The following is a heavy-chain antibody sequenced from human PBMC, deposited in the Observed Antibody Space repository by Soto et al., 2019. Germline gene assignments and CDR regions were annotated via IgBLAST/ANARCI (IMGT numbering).Heavy chain of an antibody. Sequence: GASVKVSCKASGYTFTSYYMHWVRQAPGQGLERMGIINASGGSTSYAQKFQGRVTMTRETSTRTVYMELSSLRSEDTAVYYCAREQVDTAMVTYYYGMDVWGQGTTVTVSS. D-gene: IGHD5-18*01. J-gene: IGHJ6*02. CDR1: GYTFTSYY. CDR3: AREQVDTAMVTYYYGMDV. V-gene: IGHV1-46*01. CDR2: INASGGST.